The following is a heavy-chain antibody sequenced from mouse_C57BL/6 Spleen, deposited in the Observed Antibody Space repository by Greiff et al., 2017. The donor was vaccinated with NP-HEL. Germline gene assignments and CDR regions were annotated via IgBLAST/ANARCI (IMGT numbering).Heavy chain of an antibody. D-gene: IGHD2-2*01. V-gene: IGHV1-75*01. Sequence: VQLQQSGPELVKPGASVKISCKASGYTFTDYYINWVKQRPGQGLEWIGWIFPGSGSTYYNEKFKGKATLTVDKSSSTAYMLLSRLTSEDSAVYFCARGLWLRQEYYFDYWGQGTTLTVSS. CDR3: ARGLWLRQEYYFDY. CDR2: IFPGSGST. CDR1: GYTFTDYY. J-gene: IGHJ2*01.